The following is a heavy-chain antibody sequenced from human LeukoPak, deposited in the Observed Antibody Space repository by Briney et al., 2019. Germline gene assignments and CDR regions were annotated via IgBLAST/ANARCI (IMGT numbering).Heavy chain of an antibody. V-gene: IGHV4-59*12. CDR1: GGSISSYY. D-gene: IGHD3-10*01. J-gene: IGHJ3*02. CDR2: IYHSGST. CDR3: ARTPITMVRGVIPRDAFDI. Sequence: SETLSLTCTVSGGSISSYYWSWIRQPPGKGLEWIGYIYHSGSTYYNPSLKSRVTISVDRSKNQFSLKLSSVTAADTAVYYCARTPITMVRGVIPRDAFDIWGQGTMVTVSS.